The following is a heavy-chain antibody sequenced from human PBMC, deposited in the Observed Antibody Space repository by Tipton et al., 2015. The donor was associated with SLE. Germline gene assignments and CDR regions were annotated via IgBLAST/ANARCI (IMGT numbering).Heavy chain of an antibody. D-gene: IGHD6-13*01. CDR3: ARGRARPYSSSWPGRYYSYGMDV. CDR2: IDHSRST. J-gene: IGHJ6*02. V-gene: IGHV4-34*01. CDR1: GGSFSVHY. Sequence: GLVKPSETLSLTCAVYGGSFSVHYWSWSWIRQPPGKGLEWIGEIDHSRSTNYNPSLKSRVTISRDTSKNQFSLKLSSVTAADTAVYYCARGRARPYSSSWPGRYYSYGMDVWGQGTTVTVSS.